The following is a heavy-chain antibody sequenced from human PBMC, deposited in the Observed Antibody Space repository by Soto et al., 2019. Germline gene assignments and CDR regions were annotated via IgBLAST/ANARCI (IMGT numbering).Heavy chain of an antibody. V-gene: IGHV1-2*02. J-gene: IGHJ3*02. CDR3: ARDSLRRDGYNFDAFGI. Sequence: GASVKVSCPASGYTFTSHYMHWVRQSPGQGLEWMGWINPNSGGTNYAQKYQGRVTMTTDTSISTAYMERSSLTAADTAVYYCARDSLRRDGYNFDAFGIWRQGTMVTVSS. CDR2: INPNSGGT. D-gene: IGHD1-1*01. CDR1: GYTFTSHY.